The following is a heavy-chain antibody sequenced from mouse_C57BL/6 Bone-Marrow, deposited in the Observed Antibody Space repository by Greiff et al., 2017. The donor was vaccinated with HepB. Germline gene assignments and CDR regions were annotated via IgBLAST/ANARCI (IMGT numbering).Heavy chain of an antibody. J-gene: IGHJ4*01. CDR1: GFTFSSFG. V-gene: IGHV5-17*02. CDR3: TRFYDYDNAMDY. CDR2: INSGSSTI. Sequence: VKVVESGGGLVQPGGSRKLSCAASGFTFSSFGMHWVRQAPEKGLEWVAYINSGSSTIYYADTVKGRFTVSRDNPKNILFLQMTSLRSEDTAMYYCTRFYDYDNAMDYWGQGTSVTVSS. D-gene: IGHD2-4*01.